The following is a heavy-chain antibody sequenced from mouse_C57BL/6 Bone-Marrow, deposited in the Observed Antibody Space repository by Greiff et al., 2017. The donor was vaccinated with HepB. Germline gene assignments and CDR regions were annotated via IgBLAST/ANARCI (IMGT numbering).Heavy chain of an antibody. D-gene: IGHD1-1*01. J-gene: IGHJ3*01. V-gene: IGHV1-81*01. CDR3: APSYGSSSWFAY. CDR1: GYTFTSYG. Sequence: VKLMESGAELARPGASVKLSCKASGYTFTSYGISWVKQRTGQGLEWIGEIYPRSGNTYYNEKFKGKATLTADKSSSTAYMELRSLTSEDSAVYFCAPSYGSSSWFAYWGQGTLVTVSA. CDR2: IYPRSGNT.